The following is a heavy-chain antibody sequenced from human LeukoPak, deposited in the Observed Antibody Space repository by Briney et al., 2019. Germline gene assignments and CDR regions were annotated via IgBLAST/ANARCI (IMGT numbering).Heavy chain of an antibody. CDR1: GFTFSSYE. J-gene: IGHJ6*02. CDR2: ISSSGSTI. CDR3: ARGSVAGNYYYYGMDV. Sequence: GRSLRLSCAASGFTFSSYEMNWVRQAPGKGLEWVSYISSSGSTIYYADSVKGRFTISRDNAKNSLYLQMNSLRAEDTAVYYCARGSVAGNYYYYGMDVWGQGTTVTVSS. V-gene: IGHV3-48*03. D-gene: IGHD6-19*01.